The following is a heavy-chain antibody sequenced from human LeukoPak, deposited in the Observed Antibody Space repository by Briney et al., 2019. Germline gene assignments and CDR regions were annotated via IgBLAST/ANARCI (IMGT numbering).Heavy chain of an antibody. CDR2: IIPIFGTA. CDR3: ARDIVVVVAAKLGYYYGMDV. J-gene: IGHJ6*04. D-gene: IGHD2-15*01. Sequence: SVKVSCKASGGTFSSYAISWVRQAPGQGLEWMGGIIPIFGTANYAQKFQGRVTITADESTSTAYMERSSLRSEDTAAYYCARDIVVVVAAKLGYYYGMDVWGKGTTVTVSS. V-gene: IGHV1-69*13. CDR1: GGTFSSYA.